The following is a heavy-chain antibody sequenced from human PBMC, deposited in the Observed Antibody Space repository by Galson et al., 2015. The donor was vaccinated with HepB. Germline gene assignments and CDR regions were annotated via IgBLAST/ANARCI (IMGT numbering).Heavy chain of an antibody. CDR2: ISYDGSNR. D-gene: IGHD6-13*01. CDR1: GFTFSSYG. J-gene: IGHJ3*02. V-gene: IGHV3-30*18. CDR3: AKAGERWYSSSWYNGAFDI. Sequence: SLRLSCAASGFTFSSYGMHWVRQAPGKGLEWVAVISYDGSNRYYADSVKGRFTISRDNSKNTLYLQMNSLRAEDTAVYYCAKAGERWYSSSWYNGAFDIWGQGTMVTVSS.